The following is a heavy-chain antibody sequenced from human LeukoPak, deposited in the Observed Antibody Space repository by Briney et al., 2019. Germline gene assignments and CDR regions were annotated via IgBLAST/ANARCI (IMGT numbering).Heavy chain of an antibody. CDR3: ARVLVVAAAFDY. V-gene: IGHV3-48*03. Sequence: GGSLRLSCAASGFTFSSYEMNWVRQAPGKGLEWVSYISSSGSTIYYADSVKGRFTISRDNAKNSLYLQMNSLRAEDTAVYYCARVLVVAAAFDYWGPGTLVTVSS. J-gene: IGHJ4*02. CDR2: ISSSGSTI. D-gene: IGHD2-15*01. CDR1: GFTFSSYE.